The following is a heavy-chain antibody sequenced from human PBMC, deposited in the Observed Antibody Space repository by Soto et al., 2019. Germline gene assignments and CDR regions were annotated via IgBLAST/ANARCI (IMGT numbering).Heavy chain of an antibody. Sequence: QLQLQESGPVLVKPSETLSLTCTVAGGSISSKGYYWGWFRQPPGKVLEWIGSIYFSGRTYYNPSLKSRVAISVDTSKNQCSLKLSSVTAAYTDVYYCANSNWFDPWGQGTLVNVSS. CDR1: GGSISSKGYY. V-gene: IGHV4-39*01. CDR2: IYFSGRT. CDR3: ANSNWFDP. J-gene: IGHJ5*02.